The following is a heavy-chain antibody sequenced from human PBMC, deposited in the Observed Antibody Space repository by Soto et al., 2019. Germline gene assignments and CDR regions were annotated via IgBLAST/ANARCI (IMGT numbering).Heavy chain of an antibody. CDR3: ARGYSGYDYANIPYYDYYGMDV. V-gene: IGHV1-69*01. J-gene: IGHJ6*02. CDR1: GGTFSSYA. D-gene: IGHD5-12*01. Sequence: QVQLVQSGAEVKKPGSSVKVSCKASGGTFSSYAISWVRQAPGQGLEWMGGIIPIFGTANYAQKFQGRVTITADESTSTAYMEQSSLRSEDTAVYYCARGYSGYDYANIPYYDYYGMDVWGQGTTVTVSS. CDR2: IIPIFGTA.